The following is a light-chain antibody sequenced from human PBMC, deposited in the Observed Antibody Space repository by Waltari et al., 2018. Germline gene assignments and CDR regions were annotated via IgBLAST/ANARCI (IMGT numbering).Light chain of an antibody. J-gene: IGLJ2*01. CDR3: QVWDSPTYHVV. CDR2: EDS. CDR1: NIEAQI. V-gene: IGLV3-21*02. Sequence: SYVLTQPPSVSVAPGQTASLTCEGINIEAQIVHWYQPRPGQAPVLDIYEDSARPSGIPERFSASTSENTATLTITRVEAGDEADYYCQVWDSPTYHVVFGAGTKLTVL.